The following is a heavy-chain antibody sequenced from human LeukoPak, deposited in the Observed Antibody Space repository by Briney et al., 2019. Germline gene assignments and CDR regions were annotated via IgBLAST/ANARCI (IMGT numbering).Heavy chain of an antibody. CDR2: INPNGGGT. Sequence: ASVKVSCKASGYTFTGYFMHWVRQAPGQGLEWMGWINPNGGGTHYAQNFQGRVTMTRDTSISTAYMEVTRLTFDDTAVYYCARGGSNWRFDPWGQGTLVTVSS. D-gene: IGHD3-10*01. J-gene: IGHJ5*02. V-gene: IGHV1-2*02. CDR1: GYTFTGYF. CDR3: ARGGSNWRFDP.